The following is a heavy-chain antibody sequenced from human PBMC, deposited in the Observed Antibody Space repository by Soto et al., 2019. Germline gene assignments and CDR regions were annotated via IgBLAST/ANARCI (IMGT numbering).Heavy chain of an antibody. Sequence: GGSLRLSCAASGFTFSSSAMHWVRQAPGKGLEWVATISHDGINKYYADSMKGPFTISRDNSENTLYLQMNTLRPEDTAVYYCARGADWFDSWGQGTLVTVSS. CDR3: ARGADWFDS. J-gene: IGHJ5*01. CDR2: ISHDGINK. V-gene: IGHV3-30-3*01. CDR1: GFTFSSSA.